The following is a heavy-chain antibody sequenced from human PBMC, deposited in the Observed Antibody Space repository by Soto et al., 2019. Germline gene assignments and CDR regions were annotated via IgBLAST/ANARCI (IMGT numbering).Heavy chain of an antibody. Sequence: QVQLVQSGAEVKKPGSSMKVSCKASGGTFNNNAISWVRQAPGQGLEWMGGIIPIFDTPKYAQKFRGRLTISADKSKSTCYMEPSKLRSEGTAVYLLSRDPRRKSYRWKGRKVADGEQFKKDVWGPGTTVTVS. CDR3: SRDPRRKSYRWKGRKVADGEQFKKDV. D-gene: IGHD3-10*01. V-gene: IGHV1-69*06. CDR1: GGTFNNNA. CDR2: IIPIFDTP. J-gene: IGHJ6*02.